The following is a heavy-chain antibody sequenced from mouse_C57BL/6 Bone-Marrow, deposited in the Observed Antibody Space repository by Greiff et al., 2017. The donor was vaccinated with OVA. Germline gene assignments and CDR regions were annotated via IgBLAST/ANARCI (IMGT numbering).Heavy chain of an antibody. J-gene: IGHJ1*03. CDR3: AKNFYYYGSSPYWYFDV. CDR1: GFSLTSYG. Sequence: VMLVESGPGLVQPSQSLSITCTVSGFSLTSYGVHWVRQSPGKGLEWLGVIWRGGSTDYNAAFMSRLSITKDNSKSQVFFKMNSLQADDTAIYYCAKNFYYYGSSPYWYFDVWGTGTTVTVSS. CDR2: IWRGGST. D-gene: IGHD1-1*01. V-gene: IGHV2-5*01.